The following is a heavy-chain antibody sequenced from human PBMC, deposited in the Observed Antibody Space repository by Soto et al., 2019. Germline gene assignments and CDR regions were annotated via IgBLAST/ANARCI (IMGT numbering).Heavy chain of an antibody. CDR3: VRGHYGSGTYYNRDS. J-gene: IGHJ4*02. CDR2: IYHSGST. Sequence: QVQLQESGPGLVKPSQTLSLTCTVSGASVSSGVYYWTWIRQPPGKGLEWIGYIYHSGSTFYNPSLTSRVIISVDTSKNQFSLNLSAVTAADTAVYYCVRGHYGSGTYYNRDSWGEGILVTVSS. V-gene: IGHV4-30-4*01. D-gene: IGHD3-10*01. CDR1: GASVSSGVYY.